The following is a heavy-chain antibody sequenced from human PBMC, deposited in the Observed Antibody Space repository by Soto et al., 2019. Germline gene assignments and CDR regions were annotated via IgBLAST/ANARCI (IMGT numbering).Heavy chain of an antibody. Sequence: QAQLLQSGAEVKKPGASVKVSCKASGYTFINYFIHWVRQAPGQRLEWIGIVEPSRGSADYAQKIQGRVTMTTDVSTRTVFMDLSSLRSEDTAVYYSARPLSGNTVDLWGQGTTVIVSS. J-gene: IGHJ3*01. CDR2: VEPSRGSA. D-gene: IGHD1-7*01. CDR1: GYTFINYF. V-gene: IGHV1-46*01. CDR3: ARPLSGNTVDL.